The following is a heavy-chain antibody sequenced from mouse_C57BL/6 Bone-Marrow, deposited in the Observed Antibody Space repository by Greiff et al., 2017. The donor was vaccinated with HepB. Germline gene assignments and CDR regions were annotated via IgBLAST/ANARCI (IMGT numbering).Heavy chain of an antibody. D-gene: IGHD2-3*01. CDR2: IDPENGDT. CDR3: TSDGYYPAWFAY. V-gene: IGHV14-4*01. Sequence: VQLQQSGAELVRPGASVKLSCTASGFNIKDDYMHWVKQRPEQGLEWIGWIDPENGDTAYASKFQGKATITADTSSNTAYLQLSSLTSEDTAVYYCTSDGYYPAWFAYWGQGTLVTVSA. CDR1: GFNIKDDY. J-gene: IGHJ3*01.